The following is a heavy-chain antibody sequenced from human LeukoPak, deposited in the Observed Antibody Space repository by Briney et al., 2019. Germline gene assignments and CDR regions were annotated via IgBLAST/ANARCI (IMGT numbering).Heavy chain of an antibody. CDR1: GFTFSSYS. CDR3: ARERPRDDSSGYSDAFDI. Sequence: GGSLRLSCAASGFTFSSYSMNWVRQAPGKGLEWVSSISSSSSYIYYADSVKGRFTISRDNAKNSLYLQMNSLRAEDTAVYYCARERPRDDSSGYSDAFDIWGQGTMVTVSS. J-gene: IGHJ3*02. D-gene: IGHD3-22*01. V-gene: IGHV3-21*01. CDR2: ISSSSSYI.